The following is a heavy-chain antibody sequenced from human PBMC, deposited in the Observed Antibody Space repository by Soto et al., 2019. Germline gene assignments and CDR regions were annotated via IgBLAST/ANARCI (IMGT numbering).Heavy chain of an antibody. D-gene: IGHD5-12*01. CDR2: IYYSGST. CDR3: ARSNSGYGPYLDY. J-gene: IGHJ4*02. V-gene: IGHV4-31*03. Sequence: QVQLQESGPGLVKPPQTLSLTCTVSRGSSSSGGYYWGWIRQHPGKGLEWIGYIYYSGSTEYNPSLKSRVTISVDTSKNQFSMKLSSVTAADTAVYYCARSNSGYGPYLDYWGQGTLVTVPS. CDR1: RGSSSSGGYY.